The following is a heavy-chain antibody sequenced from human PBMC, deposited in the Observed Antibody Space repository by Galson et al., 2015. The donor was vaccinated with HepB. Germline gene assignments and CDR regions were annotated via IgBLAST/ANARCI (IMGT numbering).Heavy chain of an antibody. V-gene: IGHV1-58*01. J-gene: IGHJ4*02. D-gene: IGHD5-24*01. CDR2: IVVGSGNT. CDR1: GFTFTSSA. CDR3: AALLAECRDGQKRACFDY. Sequence: SVKVSCKASGFTFTSSAVQWVRQARGQRLEWIGWIVVGSGNTNYAQKFQERVTITRDMSTSTAYMELSSLRSEDTAVYYCAALLAECRDGQKRACFDYWGQGTLVTVSS.